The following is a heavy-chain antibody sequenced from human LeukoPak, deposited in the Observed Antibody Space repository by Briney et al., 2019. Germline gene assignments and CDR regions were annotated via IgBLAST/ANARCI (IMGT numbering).Heavy chain of an antibody. D-gene: IGHD3-22*01. J-gene: IGHJ6*03. V-gene: IGHV3-74*01. CDR1: GFTFSSYW. Sequence: GGSLRLSCAASGFTFSSYWMHWVRQAPGKGLVWVSRINSDGSSTSYADSVKGRFTISRDNSKNTLYLQMNSLRAEDTAVYYCAKDRYYYDSSGYYYYYYYMDVWGKGTTVTVSS. CDR3: AKDRYYYDSSGYYYYYYYMDV. CDR2: INSDGSST.